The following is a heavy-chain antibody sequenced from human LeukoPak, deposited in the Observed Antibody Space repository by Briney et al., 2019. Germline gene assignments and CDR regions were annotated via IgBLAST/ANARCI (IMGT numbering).Heavy chain of an antibody. CDR2: MNPNSGNT. J-gene: IGHJ4*02. CDR3: ARGSPVVPAAYLDY. CDR1: GYTFTSYD. Sequence: GASVKVSCKASGYTFTSYDINWVRQATGQGLEWMGWMNPNSGNTGYAQKFQGRVTMTRNTSISTAYMELSSLRSEDTAVYYCARGSPVVPAAYLDYWGQGTLVTVSS. V-gene: IGHV1-8*01. D-gene: IGHD2-2*01.